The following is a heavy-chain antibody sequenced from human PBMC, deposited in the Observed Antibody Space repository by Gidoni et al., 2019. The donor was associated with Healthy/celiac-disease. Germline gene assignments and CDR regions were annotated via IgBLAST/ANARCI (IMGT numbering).Heavy chain of an antibody. CDR1: GFTFDDYA. D-gene: IGHD3-3*01. CDR2: ISWNSGSI. V-gene: IGHV3-9*01. Sequence: EVQLVESGGGLVQPGRSLRLSCAASGFTFDDYAMHWVRQAPGKGLGWVSGISWNSGSIGYADSVKGRFTISRDNAKNSLYLQMNSLRAEDTALYYCAKDKFGVVIMINYWGQGTLVTVSS. J-gene: IGHJ4*02. CDR3: AKDKFGVVIMINY.